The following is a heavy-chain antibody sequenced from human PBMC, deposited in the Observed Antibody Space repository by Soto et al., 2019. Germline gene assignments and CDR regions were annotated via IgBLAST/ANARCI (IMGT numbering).Heavy chain of an antibody. CDR3: ARSPTAMVTVVTYNWFDP. CDR2: IDPSDSYT. D-gene: IGHD5-18*01. J-gene: IGHJ5*02. V-gene: IGHV5-10-1*01. Sequence: LGESLKISCKGSGYSFTSYWISWVRQMPGKGLEWMGRIDPSDSYTNYSPSFQGHVTISADKSISTAYLQWSSLKASDTAMYYCARSPTAMVTVVTYNWFDPWGQGTLVTVSS. CDR1: GYSFTSYW.